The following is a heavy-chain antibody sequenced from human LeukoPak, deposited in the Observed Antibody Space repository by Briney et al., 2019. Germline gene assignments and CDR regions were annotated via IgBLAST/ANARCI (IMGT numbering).Heavy chain of an antibody. CDR3: AKIYYYDTSGRAFDY. D-gene: IGHD3-22*01. V-gene: IGHV3-23*01. Sequence: GGSLRLSCAASGFSFSNYAMTWVRQAPGRGLEWVSVISGSGGNTFYADSVKGRFTISRDNSKNTLYLQMNSLRAEDTAVYYCAKIYYYDTSGRAFDYWGQGTLVTVSS. J-gene: IGHJ4*02. CDR1: GFSFSNYA. CDR2: ISGSGGNT.